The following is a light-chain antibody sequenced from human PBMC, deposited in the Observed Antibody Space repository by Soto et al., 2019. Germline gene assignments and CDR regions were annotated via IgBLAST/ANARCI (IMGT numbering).Light chain of an antibody. Sequence: EIVLTQSPATLCLSPGERATLSCRASQSVSSYLVWYQQKPGQAPRLLIYDASTRATGIPARFSGSGSGTDFTLTISSLEPEDFAVYYCQHRSSWPLTFGGGTVLDIK. J-gene: IGKJ4*01. V-gene: IGKV3-11*01. CDR1: QSVSSY. CDR2: DAS. CDR3: QHRSSWPLT.